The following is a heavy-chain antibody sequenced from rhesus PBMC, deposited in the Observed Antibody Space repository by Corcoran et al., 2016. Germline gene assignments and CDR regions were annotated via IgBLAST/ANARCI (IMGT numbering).Heavy chain of an antibody. Sequence: EVQLVESGGGLAKPGGSLRLSCAASGFTFSDYYMDWVRQAPGKGLEWVSRLSNGVGSTFYVASVKGRFTSSRENAKNTLYVQMNSLRAEDTAVYYCALLGGGGSWDDAVDFWGQGLRVTVSS. CDR2: LSNGVGST. CDR1: GFTFSDYY. J-gene: IGHJ3*01. CDR3: ALLGGGGSWDDAVDF. D-gene: IGHD6-25*01. V-gene: IGHV3-178*01.